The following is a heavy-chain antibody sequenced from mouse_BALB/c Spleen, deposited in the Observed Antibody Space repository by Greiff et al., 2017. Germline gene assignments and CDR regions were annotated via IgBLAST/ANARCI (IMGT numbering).Heavy chain of an antibody. CDR2: ISYSGST. CDR3: ARLTGTGAY. D-gene: IGHD4-1*01. Sequence: VQLQESGPGLVKPSQSLSLTCTVTGYSITSDYAWNWIRQFPGNKLEWMGYISYSGSTSYNPSLKSRISITRDTSKNQFFLQLNSVTTEDTATYYCARLTGTGAYWGQGTLVTVSA. J-gene: IGHJ3*01. CDR1: GYSITSDYA. V-gene: IGHV3-2*02.